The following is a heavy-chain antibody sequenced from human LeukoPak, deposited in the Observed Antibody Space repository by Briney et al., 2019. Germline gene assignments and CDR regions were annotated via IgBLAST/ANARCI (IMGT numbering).Heavy chain of an antibody. CDR3: ARVRYSGSYSGAFDY. CDR1: GYTFTSYA. D-gene: IGHD1-26*01. CDR2: INAGNGNT. Sequence: ASVKVSCKASGYTFTSYAMHWVRQAPGQRLEWMGWINAGNGNTKYSQKFQGRVTITRDTSASTAYMELSSLRSEDTAVYYCARVRYSGSYSGAFDYWGQGTLVTVSS. V-gene: IGHV1-3*01. J-gene: IGHJ4*02.